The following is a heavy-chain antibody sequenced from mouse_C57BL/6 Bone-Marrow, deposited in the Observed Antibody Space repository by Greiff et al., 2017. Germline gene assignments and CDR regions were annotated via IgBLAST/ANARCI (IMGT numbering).Heavy chain of an antibody. CDR1: GYAFSSSW. CDR2: IYPGDGDT. V-gene: IGHV1-82*01. J-gene: IGHJ2*01. Sequence: VQLQQSGPELVKPGASVKISCKASGYAFSSSWMNWVKQRPGKGLEWIGRIYPGDGDTNYNGKFKGKATLTADKSSSTAYLQLSSLTSGDSAVYFCARGGYYWGQGTTLTVSS. CDR3: ARGGYY.